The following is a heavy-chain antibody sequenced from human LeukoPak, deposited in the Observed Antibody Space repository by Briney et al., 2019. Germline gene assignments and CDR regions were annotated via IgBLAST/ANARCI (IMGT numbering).Heavy chain of an antibody. D-gene: IGHD3-10*01. CDR1: GFTFSPLG. Sequence: GGSLRLSCTASGFTFSPLGMNWVRQAPGRGLEWVSYISSGSSTTYYADSVKGRFTISRDNAKNSLYLQLNSLRDEDTAVYYCARGRGLTLSYHYFDYWGQGTLVTVSS. CDR3: ARGRGLTLSYHYFDY. CDR2: ISSGSSTT. J-gene: IGHJ4*02. V-gene: IGHV3-48*02.